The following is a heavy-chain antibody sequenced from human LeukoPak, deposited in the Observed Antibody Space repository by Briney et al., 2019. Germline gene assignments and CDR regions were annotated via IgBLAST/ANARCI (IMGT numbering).Heavy chain of an antibody. CDR2: INHSGST. CDR1: GGSFSGYY. J-gene: IGHJ4*02. V-gene: IGHV4-34*01. D-gene: IGHD5-12*01. Sequence: SETLSLTCAVYGGSFSGYYWGWIRQPPGKGLEWIGEINHSGSTNYNPSLKSRVTISVDTSKNQFSLKLSSVAAADTAVYYCARVGGYSGYVNYWGQGTLVTVSS. CDR3: ARVGGYSGYVNY.